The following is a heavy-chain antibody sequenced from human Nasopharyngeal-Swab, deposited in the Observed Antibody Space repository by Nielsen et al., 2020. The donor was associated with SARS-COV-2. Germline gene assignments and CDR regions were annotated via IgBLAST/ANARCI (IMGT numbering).Heavy chain of an antibody. J-gene: IGHJ4*02. Sequence: ESLKISCAASGFTFSNYWMCWIRQPPGKGLEWIGSIYYSGSTYYNPSLKSRVTISVDTSKNQFSLKLSSVTAADTAVYYCALRSTSRLYLPGGGYFDYWGQGTLVTVSS. CDR2: IYYSGST. D-gene: IGHD2-2*01. V-gene: IGHV4-39*01. CDR3: ALRSTSRLYLPGGGYFDY. CDR1: GFTFSNYW.